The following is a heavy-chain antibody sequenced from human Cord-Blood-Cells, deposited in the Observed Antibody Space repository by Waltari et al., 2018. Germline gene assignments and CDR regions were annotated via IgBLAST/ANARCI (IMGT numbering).Heavy chain of an antibody. V-gene: IGHV4-34*01. D-gene: IGHD3-3*01. CDR1: GGSFIGYY. CDR3: ARAASYYDFWSGYLMGNWFDP. Sequence: VQLQPWGAGLLKPSATLSLTCAAYGGSFIGYYWNWILLPPGKGRDWIGEINHSGSTNYNPSLKSRVTISGDTSKNQFSLKLSSVTAADTAVYYCARAASYYDFWSGYLMGNWFDPWGQGTLVTVSS. CDR2: INHSGST. J-gene: IGHJ5*02.